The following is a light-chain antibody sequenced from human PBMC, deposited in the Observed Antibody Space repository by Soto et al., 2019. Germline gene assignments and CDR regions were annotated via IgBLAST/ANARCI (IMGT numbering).Light chain of an antibody. CDR2: DVS. Sequence: QSVLTQPASVSGSPGQSITISCTGTSSDVGGYNYVSWYQQHPGKAPTLMIYDVSNRPSGVSNRFSGSNSGNTASLTISGLQAEDEADYYCSSYTSRSSSTYVFGTGTKLTVL. V-gene: IGLV2-14*01. J-gene: IGLJ1*01. CDR1: SSDVGGYNY. CDR3: SSYTSRSSSTYV.